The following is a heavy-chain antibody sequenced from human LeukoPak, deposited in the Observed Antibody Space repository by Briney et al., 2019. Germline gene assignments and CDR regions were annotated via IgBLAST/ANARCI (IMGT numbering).Heavy chain of an antibody. D-gene: IGHD3-22*01. Sequence: GGSLRLSCAASGFTFTKYWMAWVRQTPEKGLEWVANINQDGSEGYYLDFVRGRFTSSRDNAKNSLYLQMNSLRVEDTAVYYCSNGIYDTSYWGQGTLVTVSS. J-gene: IGHJ4*02. V-gene: IGHV3-7*01. CDR3: SNGIYDTSY. CDR2: INQDGSEG. CDR1: GFTFTKYW.